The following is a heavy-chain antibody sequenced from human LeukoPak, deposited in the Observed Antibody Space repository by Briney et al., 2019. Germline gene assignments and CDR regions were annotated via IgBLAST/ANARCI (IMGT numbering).Heavy chain of an antibody. V-gene: IGHV1-24*01. CDR1: GYTLTELS. J-gene: IGHJ4*02. CDR2: FDPEDGET. D-gene: IGHD5-24*01. CDR3: ASAKGWLQFPPFDY. Sequence: ASVKVSCKVSGYTLTELSMHWVRQAPGKGLEWMGGFDPEDGETIYAQKFQGRVTMTEDTSTDTAYMELSSLRSEDTAVYYCASAKGWLQFPPFDYWGQGTLVTVSS.